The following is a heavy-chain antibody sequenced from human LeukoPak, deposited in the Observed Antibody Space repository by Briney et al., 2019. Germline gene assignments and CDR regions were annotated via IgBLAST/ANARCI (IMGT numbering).Heavy chain of an antibody. J-gene: IGHJ4*02. CDR1: GFTFSSYW. CDR2: IKQDGSEK. D-gene: IGHD4-17*01. Sequence: GGSLRLSCAASGFTFSSYWMSWVRQAPGKGLEWVANIKQDGSEKYYVDSVKGRFTISRDNAKNSLYLQMNSLRAEDTAVYYCARGAGIYGDSGLDYWGQGTLVTVSS. V-gene: IGHV3-7*01. CDR3: ARGAGIYGDSGLDY.